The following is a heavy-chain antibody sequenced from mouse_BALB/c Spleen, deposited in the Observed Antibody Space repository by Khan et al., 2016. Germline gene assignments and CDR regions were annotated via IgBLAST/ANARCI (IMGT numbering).Heavy chain of an antibody. CDR1: GYSITSDYA. CDR2: IRYSVST. CDR3: TRSPTATRYFDV. D-gene: IGHD1-2*01. V-gene: IGHV3-2*02. J-gene: IGHJ1*01. Sequence: EVQLQESGPGLVKPSQSLSLTCTVTGYSITSDYAWNWIRQFPGNKLEWMGYIRYSVSTTYNPSLKSRISITRDTSKNQFFLQLYSVTTEDTATYYCTRSPTATRYFDVWGAGTTVTVSS.